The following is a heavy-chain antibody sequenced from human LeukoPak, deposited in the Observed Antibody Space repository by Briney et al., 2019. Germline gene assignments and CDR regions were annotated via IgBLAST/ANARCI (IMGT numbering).Heavy chain of an antibody. Sequence: GGTLRLSCAASGFTFSNYGMSWVRQAPGKGLEWVSAISGSGGATYYADSVKGRFTISRDNSKNTLYLQMNSLRAEDTAVYYCAKVARVSDYYYYYMDVWGKGTTVTVSS. J-gene: IGHJ6*03. D-gene: IGHD3-3*01. CDR2: ISGSGGAT. CDR1: GFTFSNYG. CDR3: AKVARVSDYYYYYMDV. V-gene: IGHV3-23*01.